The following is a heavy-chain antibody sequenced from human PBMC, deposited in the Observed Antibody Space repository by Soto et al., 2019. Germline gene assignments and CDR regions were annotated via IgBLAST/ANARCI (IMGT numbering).Heavy chain of an antibody. CDR3: ARGLGVASNGGRVFDL. Sequence: EVQLLESGGGLVQPGGSLRLSCAASGFTFSSFAMSWVRQAPGKGLEWVSAISGSGASTFYTDSVKGRFTISRDNSKSTVYLEMTSLGAEDTAVFSCARGLGVASNGGRVFDLWGQGTRVTVSS. V-gene: IGHV3-23*01. CDR1: GFTFSSFA. J-gene: IGHJ3*01. CDR2: ISGSGAST. D-gene: IGHD3-3*01.